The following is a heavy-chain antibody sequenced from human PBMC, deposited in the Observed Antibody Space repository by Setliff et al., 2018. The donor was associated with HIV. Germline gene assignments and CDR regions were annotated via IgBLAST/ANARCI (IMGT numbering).Heavy chain of an antibody. J-gene: IGHJ4*02. Sequence: SETLSLTCTVSGGSISTYYWSWIRQPPGKGLEWIGYIYYTGSTSYNPSLKSRILISVDTSKKHFSLNLSSVTAADTAVYYCARGLATSSRSSLVYWGQGTLVTVSS. V-gene: IGHV4-59*01. CDR3: ARGLATSSRSSLVY. CDR2: IYYTGST. D-gene: IGHD6-6*01. CDR1: GGSISTYY.